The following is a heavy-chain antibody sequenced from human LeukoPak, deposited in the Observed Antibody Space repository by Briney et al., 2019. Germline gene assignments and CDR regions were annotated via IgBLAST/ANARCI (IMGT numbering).Heavy chain of an antibody. V-gene: IGHV4-61*05. J-gene: IGHJ6*03. CDR3: ARSFSVLRYFDDLYYMDV. D-gene: IGHD3-9*01. Sequence: PSETLSLTCTVSGGSISSSSYYWGWIRQPPGKGLEWIGRIYTSGSTNYNPSLKSRVTMSVDTSKNQFSLKLSSVTAADTAVYYCARSFSVLRYFDDLYYMDVWGKGTTVTISS. CDR1: GGSISSSSYY. CDR2: IYTSGST.